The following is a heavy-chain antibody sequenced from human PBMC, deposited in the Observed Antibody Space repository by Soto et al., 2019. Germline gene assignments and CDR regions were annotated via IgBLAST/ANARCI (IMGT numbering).Heavy chain of an antibody. D-gene: IGHD6-25*01. V-gene: IGHV1-2*02. CDR1: GYTFTGYY. CDR3: TTLRLDP. J-gene: IGHJ5*02. CDR2: INPNNGGT. Sequence: SVKVSCKASGYTFTGYYMNWVRQAPGQGLEWMGWINPNNGGTKYAQKFQDRVTMTRDTSINTAYMELSRLTSDDTAVYYCTTLRLDPWGQGTLVTVSS.